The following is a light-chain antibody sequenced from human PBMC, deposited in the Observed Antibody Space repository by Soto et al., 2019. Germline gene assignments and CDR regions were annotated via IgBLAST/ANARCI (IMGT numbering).Light chain of an antibody. J-gene: IGKJ1*01. CDR1: QSVSSY. V-gene: IGKV3-11*01. CDR3: QQRSKWRT. CDR2: DAS. Sequence: EIVLTQSPATLSLSPGERATLSCRASQSVSSYLAWYQQKPGQAPRLLIYDASKRATGIPARFSGSGFGTDYTLTISSQEPEDSAVYYCQQRSKWRTFGQGTKVEIK.